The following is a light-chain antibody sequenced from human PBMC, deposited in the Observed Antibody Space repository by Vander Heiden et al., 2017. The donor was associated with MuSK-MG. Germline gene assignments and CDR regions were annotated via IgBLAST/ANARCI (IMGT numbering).Light chain of an antibody. Sequence: DIQMTQSPSTLSASVGDRVTITCRASQSISSWLAWYQQKPGKAPKLLIYKASSLESGVPSRFSGCGSGTEFTLTISSLQPDDFATYYCQQDNSYPYAFGQGTKLEIK. V-gene: IGKV1-5*03. CDR2: KAS. CDR1: QSISSW. CDR3: QQDNSYPYA. J-gene: IGKJ2*01.